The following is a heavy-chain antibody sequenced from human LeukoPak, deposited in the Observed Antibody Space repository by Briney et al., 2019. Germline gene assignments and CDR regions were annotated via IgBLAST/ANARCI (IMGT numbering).Heavy chain of an antibody. CDR1: GFTFDDYA. CDR3: ARDSIAAAGNAFDI. CDR2: ISWNSGSI. J-gene: IGHJ3*02. Sequence: GRSLRLSCAASGFTFDDYAMHWVRQAPGKGLEWVSGISWNSGSIGYADSVKGRFTISRDNAKNSLYLQMNSLRAEDTAVYYCARDSIAAAGNAFDIWGQGTMVTVSS. D-gene: IGHD6-13*01. V-gene: IGHV3-9*01.